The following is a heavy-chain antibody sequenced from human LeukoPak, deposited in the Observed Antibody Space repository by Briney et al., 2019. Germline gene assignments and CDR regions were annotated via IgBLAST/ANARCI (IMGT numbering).Heavy chain of an antibody. Sequence: QPGGSLRLSCAASGFTFSSYGMHWVRQAPGKGLEWVAVIWSDGSTKYYADSVKGRFTISRDNSKNTLYLQMNSLRAGDTAVYYCARARRGGGDFTFDYWGQGTLVTVSS. D-gene: IGHD2-21*02. CDR2: IWSDGSTK. V-gene: IGHV3-33*01. CDR1: GFTFSSYG. J-gene: IGHJ4*02. CDR3: ARARRGGGDFTFDY.